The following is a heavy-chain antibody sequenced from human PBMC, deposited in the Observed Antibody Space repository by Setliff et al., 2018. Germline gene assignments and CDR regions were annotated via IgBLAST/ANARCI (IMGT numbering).Heavy chain of an antibody. CDR3: ARNRKEIVVKPPAASLDY. CDR1: GYAFGRSG. Sequence: ASVKVSCKASGYAFGRSGISWVRQAPVQGLEWMGWISAYNGYIVYAQKLQGRVTMPTYSSTTTAYMEVRSLRSDYKALYYCARNRKEIVVKPPAASLDYWGQGTQLTGSS. CDR2: ISAYNGYI. D-gene: IGHD2-2*01. V-gene: IGHV1-18*01. J-gene: IGHJ4*02.